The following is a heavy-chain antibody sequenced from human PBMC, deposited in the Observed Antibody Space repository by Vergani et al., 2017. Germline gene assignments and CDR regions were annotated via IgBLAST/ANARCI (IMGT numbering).Heavy chain of an antibody. J-gene: IGHJ4*02. CDR3: AREGSYYYDSSDPL. CDR2: INHSGST. CDR1: GGSFSGYY. Sequence: QVQLQQWGAGLLKPSETLSLTCAVYGGSFSGYYWSWIRQPPGKGLEWIGEINHSGSTNYNPSLKSRVTISVDTSKNQFFLKLNSVTAADTAVYYCAREGSYYYDSSDPLWGQGTLVTVSS. V-gene: IGHV4-34*01. D-gene: IGHD3-22*01.